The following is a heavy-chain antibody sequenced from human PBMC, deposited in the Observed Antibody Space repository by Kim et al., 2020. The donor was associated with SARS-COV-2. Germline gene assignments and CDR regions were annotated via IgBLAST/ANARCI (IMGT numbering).Heavy chain of an antibody. J-gene: IGHJ4*02. V-gene: IGHV3-23*01. Sequence: GGSLRLSCAASGFTFSSYAMSWVRQAPGKGLEWVSAISGSGGSTYYADSVKGRFTISRDNSKNTLYLQMNSLRAEDTAVYYCAKALSYGSGSAYFDYWGQGTLVTVSS. CDR1: GFTFSSYA. D-gene: IGHD3-10*01. CDR2: ISGSGGST. CDR3: AKALSYGSGSAYFDY.